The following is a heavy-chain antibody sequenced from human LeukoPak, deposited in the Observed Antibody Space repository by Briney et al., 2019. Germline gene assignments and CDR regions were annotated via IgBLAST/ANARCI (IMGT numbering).Heavy chain of an antibody. J-gene: IGHJ3*02. CDR1: GGSISSGGYY. V-gene: IGHV4-31*03. D-gene: IGHD2-15*01. CDR2: IYYSGST. Sequence: SQTLSLTCTVSGGSISSGGYYWSWIRQHPGKGLEWIGYIYYSGSTYYSPSLKSRVTISVDTSKNQFSLKLSSVTAADTAVYYCARDRGYPNPEDFDIWGQGTMVTVSS. CDR3: ARDRGYPNPEDFDI.